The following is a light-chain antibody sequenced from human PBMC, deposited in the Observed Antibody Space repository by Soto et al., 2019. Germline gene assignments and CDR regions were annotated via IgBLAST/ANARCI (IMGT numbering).Light chain of an antibody. CDR1: QSINSW. CDR3: QQYDTYSYT. J-gene: IGKJ2*01. V-gene: IGKV1-5*01. CDR2: DAS. Sequence: DIQMTQSPSTLSASIGDRVTITCRASQSINSWLAWYQQKPGKAPKLLIYDASNLASGVPSRFSGSGSGTEFTLVISILQPGDFGTYYCQQYDTYSYTFGQGTKLEI.